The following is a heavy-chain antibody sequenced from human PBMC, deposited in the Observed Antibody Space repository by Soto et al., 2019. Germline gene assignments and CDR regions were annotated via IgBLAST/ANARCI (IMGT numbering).Heavy chain of an antibody. Sequence: EVQLVESGGGLVQPGGSLRLSCAASGFTFSSYSMNWVRQAPGKGLEWGSYISSSSSTIYYADSVKGRFTISRDNARNSLHLQVISVRAEDTAVYYCASSMAIVVQYYYMDVWGKGTTVTVS. J-gene: IGHJ6*03. CDR3: ASSMAIVVQYYYMDV. CDR2: ISSSSSTI. V-gene: IGHV3-48*01. D-gene: IGHD5-12*01. CDR1: GFTFSSYS.